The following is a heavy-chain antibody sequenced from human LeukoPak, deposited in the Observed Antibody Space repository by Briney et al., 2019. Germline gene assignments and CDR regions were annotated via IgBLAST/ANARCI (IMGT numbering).Heavy chain of an antibody. Sequence: NPSQTLSLTCTVSGGSISSGDYYWSWIRQPPGKGLEWIGYIYYSGSTYYNPSLKSRVTISVDTSKNQFSLKLSSVTAADTAVYYCARQRPEPPHDAFDIWGQGTMVTVSS. CDR3: ARQRPEPPHDAFDI. CDR2: IYYSGST. J-gene: IGHJ3*02. D-gene: IGHD1-14*01. CDR1: GGSISSGDYY. V-gene: IGHV4-30-4*01.